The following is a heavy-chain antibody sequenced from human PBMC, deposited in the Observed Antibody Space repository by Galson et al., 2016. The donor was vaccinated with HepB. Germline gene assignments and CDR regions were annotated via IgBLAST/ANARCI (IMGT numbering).Heavy chain of an antibody. CDR2: IEGDGNSP. CDR1: GFSFRNHQ. Sequence: SLRLSCAASGFSFRNHQMHWVRQVPGKGLVWVSRIEGDGNSPIYADSVKGRFTISRDNAENTLYLQMNSLRAEDTAVYYCARDLSGPDYWGQGTLVTVSS. V-gene: IGHV3-74*01. CDR3: ARDLSGPDY. J-gene: IGHJ4*02.